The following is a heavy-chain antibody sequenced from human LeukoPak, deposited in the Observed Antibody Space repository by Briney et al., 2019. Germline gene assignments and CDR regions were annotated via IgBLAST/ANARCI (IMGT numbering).Heavy chain of an antibody. D-gene: IGHD3-22*01. Sequence: GGSLRLSCAASGFTFSSYAMHWVRQAPGKGLEYVSAISSNGGSTYYANSVKGRFTISRDNSKNTLYLQMGSLRAEDMAVYYCARDRRDYDSSGRVHYFDYWGQGTLVTVSS. CDR1: GFTFSSYA. CDR3: ARDRRDYDSSGRVHYFDY. J-gene: IGHJ4*02. CDR2: ISSNGGST. V-gene: IGHV3-64*01.